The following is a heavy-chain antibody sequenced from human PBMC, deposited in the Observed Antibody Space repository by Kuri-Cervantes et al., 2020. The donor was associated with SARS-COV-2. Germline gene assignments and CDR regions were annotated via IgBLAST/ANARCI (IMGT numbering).Heavy chain of an antibody. Sequence: SETLSLTCTVSGGSISSSSYYWGWIRQPPGKGLERIGRIYTSGSTNYNPSLKSRVTMSVDTSKNQFSLKLSSVTAADTAVYYCARDMGGEAYCGGDCYFDYWGQGTLVTVSS. CDR1: GGSISSSSYY. D-gene: IGHD2-21*01. J-gene: IGHJ4*02. CDR3: ARDMGGEAYCGGDCYFDY. CDR2: IYTSGST. V-gene: IGHV4-39*07.